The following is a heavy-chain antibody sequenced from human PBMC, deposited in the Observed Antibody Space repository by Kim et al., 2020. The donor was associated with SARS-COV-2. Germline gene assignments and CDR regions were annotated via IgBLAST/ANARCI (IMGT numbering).Heavy chain of an antibody. Sequence: ASVKVSCKASGYSFTYFLMHWVRQAPGQGLEWMGWVHPGSGDTKYSQKFQGRVTISTDTSASTGYMEVRSLRSEDTAMYYCVRDLTPKATPNSVPQYFGMDLWGQGTTVTVSS. CDR3: VRDLTPKATPNSVPQYFGMDL. D-gene: IGHD1-26*01. V-gene: IGHV1-3*01. CDR1: GYSFTYFL. CDR2: VHPGSGDT. J-gene: IGHJ6*02.